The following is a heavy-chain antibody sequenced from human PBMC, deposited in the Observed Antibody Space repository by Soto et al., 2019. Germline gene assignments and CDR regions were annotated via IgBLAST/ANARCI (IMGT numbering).Heavy chain of an antibody. D-gene: IGHD6-13*01. CDR2: IIPILGIA. J-gene: IGHJ4*02. CDR3: AKENGYSSSWFEFDY. CDR1: GGTFSSYT. V-gene: IGHV1-69*04. Sequence: SVKVSCKASGGTFSSYTISWVRQAPGQGLEWMGRIIPILGIANYAQKFQGRVTITADKSTSTAYMELNSLRAEDTAVYYCAKENGYSSSWFEFDYWGQGTLVTVSS.